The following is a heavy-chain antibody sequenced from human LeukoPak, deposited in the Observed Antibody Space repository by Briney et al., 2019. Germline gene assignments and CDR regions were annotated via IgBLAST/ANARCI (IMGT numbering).Heavy chain of an antibody. CDR2: IRQDGGEK. CDR3: AGEVAATGFDY. D-gene: IGHD6-19*01. J-gene: IGHJ4*02. V-gene: IGHV3-7*03. Sequence: GGSLRLSCAASGFTFSNYWMSWVRQAPGKGLEWVANIRQDGGEKYYVDSVKGRFTISRDNAKNSLFLQMNSLRAEDTAVYYCAGEVAATGFDYWGQGTLVTVSS. CDR1: GFTFSNYW.